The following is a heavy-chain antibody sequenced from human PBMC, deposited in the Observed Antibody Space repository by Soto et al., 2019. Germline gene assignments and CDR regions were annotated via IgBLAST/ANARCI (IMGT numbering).Heavy chain of an antibody. CDR2: IYYRGST. V-gene: IGHV4-59*11. J-gene: IGHJ6*02. CDR1: SGSISSHY. CDR3: ARDGREAYGMDV. Sequence: SETLSLTCTVSSGSISSHYWSWVRQAPGKGLEWIGHIYYRGSTSYNPSLRSRSTISVDTSNNQFSLKLNSVTTADPAVYYCARDGREAYGMDVWGQGTKVTVS. D-gene: IGHD1-26*01.